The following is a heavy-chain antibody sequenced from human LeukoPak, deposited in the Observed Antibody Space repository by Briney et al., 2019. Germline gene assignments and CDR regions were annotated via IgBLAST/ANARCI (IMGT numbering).Heavy chain of an antibody. D-gene: IGHD4-17*01. CDR1: GFTFSTYG. V-gene: IGHV3-30*18. CDR3: AKDRYGHPISTGTDG. J-gene: IGHJ6*02. Sequence: PGRSLRLSCAASGFTFSTYGMHWVRQAPGKGLEWVAVISYDGSNKYYADSVKGRFTISRDNSKNTLYLQMNSLRAEDTAVYYCAKDRYGHPISTGTDGCGQ. CDR2: ISYDGSNK.